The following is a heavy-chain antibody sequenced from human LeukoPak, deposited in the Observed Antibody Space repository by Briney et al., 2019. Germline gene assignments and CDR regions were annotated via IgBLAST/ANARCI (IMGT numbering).Heavy chain of an antibody. J-gene: IGHJ5*02. CDR1: GFTFSSYG. V-gene: IGHV3-33*01. CDR2: IWYDGSNK. D-gene: IGHD6-6*01. Sequence: GGSLRLSCAASGFTFSSYGMHWVRQAPGKGLEWVAVIWYDGSNKYYADSVKGRFTISRDNSKNSLYLQMNSLRAEDTAVYYCARDHSQTGTISSSVNPNWFDPWGQGTLVTVSS. CDR3: ARDHSQTGTISSSVNPNWFDP.